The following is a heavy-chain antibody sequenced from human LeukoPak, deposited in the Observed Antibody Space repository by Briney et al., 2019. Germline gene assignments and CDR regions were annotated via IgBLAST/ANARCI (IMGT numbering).Heavy chain of an antibody. CDR1: GFTFSSYA. Sequence: GGSLRLSCSASGFTFSSYAMHWVRQAPGKGLEYVSVISSNGGSTYYADSVKGRFTISRDIPKSTLYLQMNSLRAEDTAIYYCAKGGISGRPGLDYWGQGTLVTVSS. J-gene: IGHJ4*02. CDR3: AKGGISGRPGLDY. CDR2: ISSNGGST. D-gene: IGHD6-6*01. V-gene: IGHV3-64*04.